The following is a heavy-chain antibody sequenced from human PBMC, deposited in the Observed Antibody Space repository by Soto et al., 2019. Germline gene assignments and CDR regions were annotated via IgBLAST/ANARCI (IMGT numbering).Heavy chain of an antibody. CDR2: IYYSGST. CDR3: ARHVDYSGYGMDV. J-gene: IGHJ6*02. V-gene: IGHV4-39*01. D-gene: IGHD2-21*01. CDR1: GGSISSSRYY. Sequence: ASETLSLTCTVSGGSISSSRYYLGWVRPPPGKGLEWIGSIYYSGSTYYNPSLKSRVTISVDTSKNQFSLKLSSVTAADTAVYYCARHVDYSGYGMDVWGQGTTVTVSS.